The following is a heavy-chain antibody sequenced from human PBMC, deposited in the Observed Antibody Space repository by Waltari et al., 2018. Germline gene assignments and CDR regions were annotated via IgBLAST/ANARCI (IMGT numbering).Heavy chain of an antibody. D-gene: IGHD3-3*01. Sequence: QLQLQESGPGLVKPSETLSLTCTVSGGSISSSSYYWGWIRQPPGKGLEWIGSIYYSGSTYYNPSLKSRVTISVDTSKNQFSLKLGSVTAADTAVYYCARDRIRFLEWLLYPDVGWFDPWGQGTLVTVSS. CDR3: ARDRIRFLEWLLYPDVGWFDP. CDR1: GGSISSSSYY. CDR2: IYYSGST. J-gene: IGHJ5*02. V-gene: IGHV4-39*07.